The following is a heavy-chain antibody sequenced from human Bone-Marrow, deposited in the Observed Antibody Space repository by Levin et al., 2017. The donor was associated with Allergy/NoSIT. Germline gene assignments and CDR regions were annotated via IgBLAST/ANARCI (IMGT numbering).Heavy chain of an antibody. CDR2: ISDDGKTT. Sequence: GESLKISCAASGFTFTNYWMHWVRQLPGKGLVWVACISDDGKTTTYADSVKGRITISRDNAENTLSLQVNSLRAEDTAVYYCARGGHRIAAGAHFDYWGQGTLATVSS. CDR1: GFTFTNYW. CDR3: ARGGHRIAAGAHFDY. D-gene: IGHD6-13*01. J-gene: IGHJ4*02. V-gene: IGHV3-74*03.